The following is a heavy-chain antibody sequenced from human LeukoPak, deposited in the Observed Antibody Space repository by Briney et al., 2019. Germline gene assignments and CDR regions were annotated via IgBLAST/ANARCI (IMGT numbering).Heavy chain of an antibody. D-gene: IGHD1-26*01. V-gene: IGHV4-34*01. CDR1: GRSISSYY. CDR3: ARGESRGATGKPKYDY. CDR2: INHSGST. Sequence: SDTMSLTCPVSGRSISSYYWSWIRQPPGKGLEWNGEINHSGSTNYNPSLKSRVTISVDTSKNQFSLKLSSVTAADTAVYYCARGESRGATGKPKYDYWGQGTLVTVSS. J-gene: IGHJ4*02.